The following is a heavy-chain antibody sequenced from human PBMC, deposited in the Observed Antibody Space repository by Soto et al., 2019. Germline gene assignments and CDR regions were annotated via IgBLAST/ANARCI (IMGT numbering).Heavy chain of an antibody. CDR1: GGSIISAAYY. J-gene: IGHJ4*02. CDR2: FSHSGST. CDR3: AREYTYGSNFFDC. Sequence: QVRLQESGPGLVKPSQTLCLTCTVSGGSIISAAYYWSLIRQHPGKGLEWIGYFSHSGSTYYNPSLKSRVIISLATSKNQFSLSSTSVTAADTAVYYCAREYTYGSNFFDCWGQGALVTVSS. V-gene: IGHV4-31*03. D-gene: IGHD5-18*01.